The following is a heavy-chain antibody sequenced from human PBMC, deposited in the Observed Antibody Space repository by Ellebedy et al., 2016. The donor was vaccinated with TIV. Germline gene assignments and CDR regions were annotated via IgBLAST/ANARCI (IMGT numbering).Heavy chain of an antibody. J-gene: IGHJ4*02. Sequence: MPSETLSLTCTVSGGSIGSSSYYWGWIRQPPGKGLEWIGSTYYSGSTYYNPSLKSRVTMSVDTSKNQFSLKLSSVTAADTAVYYCARHGSRGWLSDYSYFDYWGQGTLVTVSS. V-gene: IGHV4-39*01. CDR2: TYYSGST. CDR3: ARHGSRGWLSDYSYFDY. D-gene: IGHD6-19*01. CDR1: GGSIGSSSYY.